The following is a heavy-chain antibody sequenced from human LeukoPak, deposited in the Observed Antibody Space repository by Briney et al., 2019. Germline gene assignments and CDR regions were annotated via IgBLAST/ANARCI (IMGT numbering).Heavy chain of an antibody. CDR1: GFTFSSYA. V-gene: IGHV3-23*01. J-gene: IGHJ4*02. CDR2: ISSSGGST. D-gene: IGHD3-10*01. CDR3: AKDLVTGSLDY. Sequence: GGSLRLSCAASGFTFSSYAMTWVRQAPGKGLEWASSISSSGGSTYYADSVRGRFTISRDNSKNTLYLQMNSLRAEDTAIYYCAKDLVTGSLDYWGQGTPVTVSS.